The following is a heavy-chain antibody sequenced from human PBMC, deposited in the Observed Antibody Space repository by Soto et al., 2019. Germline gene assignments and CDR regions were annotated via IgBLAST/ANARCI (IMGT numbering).Heavy chain of an antibody. CDR2: IIPIFGTA. V-gene: IGHV1-69*13. J-gene: IGHJ6*02. Sequence: SVKVSCKASGYTFTGYYMHWVRQAPGQGLEWMGGIIPIFGTANYAQKFQGRVTITADESTSTAYMELSSLRSEDTAVYYCARMTTGSYYGMDVWGQGTTVTVSS. D-gene: IGHD4-4*01. CDR1: GYTFTGYY. CDR3: ARMTTGSYYGMDV.